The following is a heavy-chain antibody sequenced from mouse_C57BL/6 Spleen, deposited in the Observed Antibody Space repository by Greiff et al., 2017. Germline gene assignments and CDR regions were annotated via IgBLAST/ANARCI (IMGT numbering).Heavy chain of an antibody. V-gene: IGHV1-64*01. CDR3: ARPIYDGYYVFAY. CDR2: IHPNSGST. CDR1: GYTFTSYW. D-gene: IGHD2-3*01. J-gene: IGHJ3*01. Sequence: VQLQHPGAELVKPGASVKLSCKASGYTFTSYWMHWVKQRPGQGLEWIGMIHPNSGSTNYNEKFKSKATLTVDKSSSTAYMQLSSLTSEDSSVYYCARPIYDGYYVFAYWGQGTLVTVSA.